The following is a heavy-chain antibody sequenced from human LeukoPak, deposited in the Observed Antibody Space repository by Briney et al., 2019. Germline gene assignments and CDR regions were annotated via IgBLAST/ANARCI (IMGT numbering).Heavy chain of an antibody. CDR1: GFTFSSYA. J-gene: IGHJ6*03. D-gene: IGHD5-18*01. CDR2: ISGSGGST. Sequence: GSLRLSCAASGFTFSSYAMSWVRQAPGKGLEWVSAISGSGGSTYSADSVKGRFTISRDNSKNTLYLQMNSLRAEDTAVYYCAKEGYSYGLLGYYYYMDVWGKGTTVTISS. CDR3: AKEGYSYGLLGYYYYMDV. V-gene: IGHV3-23*01.